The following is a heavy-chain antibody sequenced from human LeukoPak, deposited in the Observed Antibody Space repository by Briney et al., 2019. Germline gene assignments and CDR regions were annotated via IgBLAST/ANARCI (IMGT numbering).Heavy chain of an antibody. Sequence: PGGSLRLSCAASGFTFSDYYMSWIRQAPGKGLEWVAVISYDGSNKYYADSVKGRFTISRDNSKNTLYLQMNSLRAEDTAVYYCARDVRAWFGELFSYYFDYWGQGTLVTVSS. V-gene: IGHV3-30-3*01. CDR2: ISYDGSNK. J-gene: IGHJ4*02. CDR1: GFTFSDYY. CDR3: ARDVRAWFGELFSYYFDY. D-gene: IGHD3-10*01.